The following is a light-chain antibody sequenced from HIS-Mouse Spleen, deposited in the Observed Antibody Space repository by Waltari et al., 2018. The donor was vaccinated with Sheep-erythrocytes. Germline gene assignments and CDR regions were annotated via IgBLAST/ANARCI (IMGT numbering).Light chain of an antibody. CDR2: DAS. Sequence: DIQMTQSPSSLSASVGDRVTITCQASQDISNYLNWYQQKPGKATKLLIYDASNLETGVPSRFSGSGSGTDFTLTISSLQPEDIATYYCQQYDNLPYTFGQGTKLEIK. V-gene: IGKV1-33*01. CDR1: QDISNY. CDR3: QQYDNLPYT. J-gene: IGKJ2*01.